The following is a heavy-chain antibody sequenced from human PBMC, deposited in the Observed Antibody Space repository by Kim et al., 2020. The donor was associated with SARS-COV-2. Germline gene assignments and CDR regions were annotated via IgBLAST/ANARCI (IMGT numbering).Heavy chain of an antibody. V-gene: IGHV3-15*01. Sequence: GGSLRLSCAASGFTFSNAWMSWVRQAPGKGLEWVGRIKSKTDGGTTDYAAPVKGRFTISRDDSKNTLYLQMNSLKTEDTAVYYCTTDSAPITMVRGVIITSSGVVGYWGQGTLVTVSS. D-gene: IGHD3-10*01. J-gene: IGHJ4*02. CDR3: TTDSAPITMVRGVIITSSGVVGY. CDR2: IKSKTDGGTT. CDR1: GFTFSNAW.